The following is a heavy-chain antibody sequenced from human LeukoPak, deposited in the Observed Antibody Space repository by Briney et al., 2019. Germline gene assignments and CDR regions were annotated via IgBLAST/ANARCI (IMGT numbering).Heavy chain of an antibody. D-gene: IGHD2-2*02. CDR1: GYTLSVLP. J-gene: IGHJ3*02. CDR2: YEPEDGET. V-gene: IGHV1-24*01. CDR3: ATRTVPTAIHSAFDI. Sequence: ASVKVSCKSSGYTLSVLPIHWVRQAPGKGLECMGGYEPEDGETFYTQEFQGRVTMTEDISTDTAYMELSSLRSDDTAMYYCATRTVPTAIHSAFDIWGQGTMVSVSS.